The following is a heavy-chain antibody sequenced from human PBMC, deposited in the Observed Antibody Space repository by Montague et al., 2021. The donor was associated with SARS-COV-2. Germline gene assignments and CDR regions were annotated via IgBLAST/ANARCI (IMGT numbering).Heavy chain of an antibody. J-gene: IGHJ4*02. Sequence: CAISGDSVSSNSVAWSWIRQSPSSGLEWLGRTYYRSKWYSDYAPSVRGRPTVNPDASKNEFSLELNYVTPEDTAVYYCVRYSGWFYFDFWGQGTLVTVSS. CDR1: GDSVSSNSVA. CDR3: VRYSGWFYFDF. V-gene: IGHV6-1*01. D-gene: IGHD6-19*01. CDR2: TYYRSKWYS.